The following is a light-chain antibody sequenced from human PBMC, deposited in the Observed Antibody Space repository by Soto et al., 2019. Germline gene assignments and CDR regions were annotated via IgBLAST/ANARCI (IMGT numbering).Light chain of an antibody. V-gene: IGKV3-15*01. CDR2: GAS. Sequence: IVMTQSPATLSVSPGERATLSCRASQSVSSNLAWYQQKPGQAPRLLIYGASTRATGIPVRFSGSGSGTEFTLTISSLQSEDFAVYYCQQYNNWPPLTFGGGTKVEIK. CDR3: QQYNNWPPLT. CDR1: QSVSSN. J-gene: IGKJ4*01.